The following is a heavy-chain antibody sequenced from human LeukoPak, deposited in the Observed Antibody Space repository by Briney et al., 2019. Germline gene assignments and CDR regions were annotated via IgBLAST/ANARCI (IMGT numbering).Heavy chain of an antibody. D-gene: IGHD2-15*01. CDR1: GFTFSNYE. CDR3: VRGYSFGPYGMDV. Sequence: PGGSLRLSCAASGFTFSNYELNWVRQAPGKGLEYVSAISDSGGSTYYADSVKGRFTISRDNSKNTLYLQMSSLRAEDTAVYFCVRGYSFGPYGMDVWGQGTTVTVSS. J-gene: IGHJ6*02. CDR2: ISDSGGST. V-gene: IGHV3-64D*09.